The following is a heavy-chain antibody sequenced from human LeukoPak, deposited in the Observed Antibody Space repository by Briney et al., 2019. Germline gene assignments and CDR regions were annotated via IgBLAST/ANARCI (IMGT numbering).Heavy chain of an antibody. D-gene: IGHD2-2*01. CDR1: GFIFSSSA. CDR2: ISIDVDKT. Sequence: GGSLRLPCEASGFIFSSSAMTWVRQAPGKGLEWVSSISIDVDKTYYADSVKGRVTISRDNSKTTLYLQMNSLRAEDTAVYYCAKFSRSYCSSTRCSKYFDYWGQGTLVTVSS. J-gene: IGHJ4*02. CDR3: AKFSRSYCSSTRCSKYFDY. V-gene: IGHV3-23*01.